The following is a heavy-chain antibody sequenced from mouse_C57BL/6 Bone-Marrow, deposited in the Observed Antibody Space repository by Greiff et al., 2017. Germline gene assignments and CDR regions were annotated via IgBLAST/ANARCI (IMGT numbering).Heavy chain of an antibody. CDR3: ASVTGTGWYFDV. CDR1: GFTFSSYA. CDR2: ISDGGSYT. J-gene: IGHJ1*03. D-gene: IGHD4-1*01. Sequence: EVHLVESGGGLVKPGGSLKLSCAASGFTFSSYAMSWVRQTPEKRLEWVATISDGGSYTYYPDNVKGRFTISRDNAKNNLYLQMSHLKSEDSAMYYCASVTGTGWYFDVWGTGTTVTVSS. V-gene: IGHV5-4*01.